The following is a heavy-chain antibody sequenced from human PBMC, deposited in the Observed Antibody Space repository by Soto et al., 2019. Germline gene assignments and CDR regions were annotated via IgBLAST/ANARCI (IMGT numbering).Heavy chain of an antibody. D-gene: IGHD1-1*01. J-gene: IGHJ6*02. CDR2: INPSGGST. V-gene: IGHV1-46*01. CDR1: GYTFTSYY. Sequence: ASVKVSCKASGYTFTSYYMHWVRQAPGQGLEWMGIINPSGGSTSYAQKFQGRVTMTRDTSTSTVYMELSSLRSEDTAVYYCASLDEAHYYGMDVWGQGTKVTVSS. CDR3: ASLDEAHYYGMDV.